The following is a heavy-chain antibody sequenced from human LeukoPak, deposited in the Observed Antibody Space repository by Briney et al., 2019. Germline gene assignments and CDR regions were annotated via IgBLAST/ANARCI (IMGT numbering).Heavy chain of an antibody. CDR2: ISGSGGTT. CDR1: GFTFNNYA. Sequence: GGSLRLSCAASGFTFNNYAMSWVRQAPGKGLEWVSAISGSGGTTYYADSVKGRLTISRDNSKNTLYLQMNSLRAEDTAVYYCAKSISGYDFYWFDPWGQGTLVTVSS. CDR3: AKSISGYDFYWFDP. V-gene: IGHV3-23*01. J-gene: IGHJ5*02. D-gene: IGHD5-12*01.